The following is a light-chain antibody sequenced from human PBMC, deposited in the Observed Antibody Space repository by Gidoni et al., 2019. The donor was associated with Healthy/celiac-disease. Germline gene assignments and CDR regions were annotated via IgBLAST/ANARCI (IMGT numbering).Light chain of an antibody. CDR2: KAS. Sequence: DIQLTQSPSTLSASVGDRVTITCRASQSISSWLAWYQQKPGKATKLLIYKASSLESGVPSRFSGSGSGTEFTLTISSLQPDDFATYYCQQYNSYSLTFGGGTKVKIK. CDR1: QSISSW. V-gene: IGKV1-5*03. CDR3: QQYNSYSLT. J-gene: IGKJ4*01.